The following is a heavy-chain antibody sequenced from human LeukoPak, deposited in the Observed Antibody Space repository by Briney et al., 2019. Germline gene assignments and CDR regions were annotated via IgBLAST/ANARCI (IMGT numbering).Heavy chain of an antibody. CDR1: GFTFDDYA. CDR2: ISWNSGSI. J-gene: IGHJ4*02. D-gene: IGHD6-19*01. V-gene: IGHV3-9*01. Sequence: GGSLRLSCAASGFTFDDYATHWVRQAPGKGLEWVSGISWNSGSIGYADSVKGRFTISRDNAKNSLYLQMNSLRAEDTALYYCATDWTPGEEIAVAGPDYWGQGTLVTVSS. CDR3: ATDWTPGEEIAVAGPDY.